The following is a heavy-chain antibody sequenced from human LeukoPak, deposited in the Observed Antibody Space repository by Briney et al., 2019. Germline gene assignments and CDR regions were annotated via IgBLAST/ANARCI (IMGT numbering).Heavy chain of an antibody. J-gene: IGHJ4*02. Sequence: GGSLRLSCAASGFTFSSYSMNWVRQAPGKGLEWVSSISTSSSYIYYADSVKVRFTISRDNAKNSLYLQMNILSAEDTAVYYCARHSDYDILTGPNDYWGQGTLVTVSS. CDR1: GFTFSSYS. D-gene: IGHD3-9*01. CDR3: ARHSDYDILTGPNDY. CDR2: ISTSSSYI. V-gene: IGHV3-21*01.